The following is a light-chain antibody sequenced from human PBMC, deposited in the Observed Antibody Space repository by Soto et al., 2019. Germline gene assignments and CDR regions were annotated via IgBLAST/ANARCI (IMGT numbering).Light chain of an antibody. V-gene: IGKV3-20*01. J-gene: IGKJ1*01. CDR1: QSVSSTY. CDR3: HQYGNSPQT. CDR2: GAT. Sequence: EIVLTQSPGTLSLSPGERATLSCRASQSVSSTYLVWYQQKPGQAPRLLIYGATSRASGIPDRFSGSGSGTDFTLTINILEPDDFAVYYCHQYGNSPQTVGQGTKVDIK.